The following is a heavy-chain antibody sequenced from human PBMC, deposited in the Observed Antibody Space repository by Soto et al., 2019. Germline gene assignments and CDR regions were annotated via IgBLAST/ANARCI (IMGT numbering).Heavy chain of an antibody. CDR3: ARSYGPGSYYSD. V-gene: IGHV1-69*13. CDR1: GGSFSSYS. Sequence: SVRGSCKTCGGSFSSYSIRLVRQAPGQVLELMGGIIPIFGTANYAQKFQGRVTITADESTSTAYLELSILRSEDTAVYYCARSYGPGSYYSDWGQRPPVRVSS. CDR2: IIPIFGTA. J-gene: IGHJ4*02. D-gene: IGHD3-10*01.